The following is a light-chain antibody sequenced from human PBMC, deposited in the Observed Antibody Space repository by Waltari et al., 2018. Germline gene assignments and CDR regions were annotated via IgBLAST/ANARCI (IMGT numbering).Light chain of an antibody. CDR3: AAWDDSLSAWL. J-gene: IGLJ3*02. CDR1: SSNIGNTP. CDR2: YDN. V-gene: IGLV1-36*01. Sequence: QSVLTQPPSVSAAPSQRVTISCSGSSSNIGNTPVPWYQKVPGKAPKLLVYYDNQVPSGVSDRFSGSKSGTSASLAISGLQSEDEADYYCAAWDDSLSAWLFGGGTKLTVL.